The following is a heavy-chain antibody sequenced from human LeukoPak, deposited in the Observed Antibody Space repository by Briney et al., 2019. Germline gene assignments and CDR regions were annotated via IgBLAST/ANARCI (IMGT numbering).Heavy chain of an antibody. V-gene: IGHV3-30*02. CDR1: GFTFSSYG. D-gene: IGHD2-2*01. Sequence: GGSLRLSCAASGFTFSSYGMHWVRQAPGKGLEWVAFIRYDGSNKYYADSVKGRFTISRDNAKNSLYLQMNSLRAEDTAVYYCARGPGSLDAFDIWGQGTMVTVSS. CDR2: IRYDGSNK. CDR3: ARGPGSLDAFDI. J-gene: IGHJ3*02.